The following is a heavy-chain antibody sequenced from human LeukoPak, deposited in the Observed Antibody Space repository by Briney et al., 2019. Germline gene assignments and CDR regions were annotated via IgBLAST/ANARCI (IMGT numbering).Heavy chain of an antibody. Sequence: GGFLRLSCEVSEFAFSVYEMYWVRQAPGKGLEWVSYISSSGGTRYYADSVKGRFTISRDNAKNSLYLQMNSLRAEDTAVYYCTTLTVASTFEYSGQGAPITLSS. CDR1: EFAFSVYE. CDR2: ISSSGGTR. D-gene: IGHD6-19*01. J-gene: IGHJ4*02. CDR3: TTLTVASTFEY. V-gene: IGHV3-48*03.